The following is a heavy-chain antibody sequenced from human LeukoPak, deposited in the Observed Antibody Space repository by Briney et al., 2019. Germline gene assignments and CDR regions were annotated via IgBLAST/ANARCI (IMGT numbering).Heavy chain of an antibody. J-gene: IGHJ4*02. V-gene: IGHV1-3*01. CDR2: INAGNGNT. Sequence: GASVKVSCKASGYTFTSYAMHWVRQAPGQRLEWMGWINAGNGNTKYSQKFQGRVTMTEDTSTDTAYMELSSLRSEDTAVYYCATGLVSGYPHGNDYWGQGTLVTVSS. D-gene: IGHD3-22*01. CDR3: ATGLVSGYPHGNDY. CDR1: GYTFTSYA.